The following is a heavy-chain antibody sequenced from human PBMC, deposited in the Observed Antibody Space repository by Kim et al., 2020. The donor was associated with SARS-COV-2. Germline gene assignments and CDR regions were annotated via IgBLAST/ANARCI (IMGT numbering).Heavy chain of an antibody. J-gene: IGHJ5*02. Sequence: ASVKVSCKPSGYTFTNYDINWVRQATGQGLDWMGWINPNSGNTGYAQKFQGRVTMTRNTSISTAYMELSSLRAEDTAVYYCARGPACCSFSCPYWFDPWGQGTLVTVSS. CDR2: INPNSGNT. V-gene: IGHV1-8*01. D-gene: IGHD2-2*01. CDR1: GYTFTNYD. CDR3: ARGPACCSFSCPYWFDP.